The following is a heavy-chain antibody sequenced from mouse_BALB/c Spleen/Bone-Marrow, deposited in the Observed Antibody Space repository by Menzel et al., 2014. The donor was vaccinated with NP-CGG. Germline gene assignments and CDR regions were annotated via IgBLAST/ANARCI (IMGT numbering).Heavy chain of an antibody. V-gene: IGHV5-6-5*01. CDR2: ISSGGGT. Sequence: DVMLVESGGGLVKPGGSLKLSCAASGFTFSSYAMSWVRQTPEKRLEWVASISSGGGTYYPDSVKGRFTISRDNARNILYLQMSSLRSEDTAMYYCAREEYGQKVYAMDYWGQGTSVTVSS. CDR3: AREEYGQKVYAMDY. J-gene: IGHJ4*01. D-gene: IGHD2-10*02. CDR1: GFTFSSYA.